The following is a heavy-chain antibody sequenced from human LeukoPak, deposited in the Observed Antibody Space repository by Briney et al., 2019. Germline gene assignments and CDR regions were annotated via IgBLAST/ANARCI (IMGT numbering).Heavy chain of an antibody. J-gene: IGHJ4*02. D-gene: IGHD6-19*01. Sequence: GGSLRLSCAASGFTFSSYEMNWVRQAPGKGLEWVSYISSSVSTIYYADSVKGRFTISRDNAKNSLYLQMNSLRAEDTAVYYCARGLFRSGWQGFDYWGQGALVTVSS. V-gene: IGHV3-48*03. CDR2: ISSSVSTI. CDR3: ARGLFRSGWQGFDY. CDR1: GFTFSSYE.